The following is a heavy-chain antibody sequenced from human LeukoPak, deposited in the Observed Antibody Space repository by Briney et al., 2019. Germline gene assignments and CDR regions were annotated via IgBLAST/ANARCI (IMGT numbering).Heavy chain of an antibody. Sequence: GGSLRLSCAASGFTFSYYWMSWVRQAPGKGLEWVANIKQDGSEKYYVDSVKGRFTISRDNAKNSLYLQMNSLRAEDTAVYYCARDGRANLYWGQGTLVTVS. D-gene: IGHD2-15*01. CDR3: ARDGRANLY. CDR2: IKQDGSEK. V-gene: IGHV3-7*01. CDR1: GFTFSYYW. J-gene: IGHJ4*02.